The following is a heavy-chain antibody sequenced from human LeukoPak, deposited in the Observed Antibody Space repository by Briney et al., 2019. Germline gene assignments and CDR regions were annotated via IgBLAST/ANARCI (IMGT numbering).Heavy chain of an antibody. CDR2: INPSGGST. J-gene: IGHJ4*02. D-gene: IGHD3-10*01. CDR1: GYTFTSYY. CDR3: ASGSKRLPFDY. Sequence: ASVKVSCKASGYTFTSYYMHWVRQAPGQGLEWMGIINPSGGSTSYAQRFQGRVTMTRDTSTSTVYMELSSLRSEDTAVYYCASGSKRLPFDYWGQGTLVTVSS. V-gene: IGHV1-46*01.